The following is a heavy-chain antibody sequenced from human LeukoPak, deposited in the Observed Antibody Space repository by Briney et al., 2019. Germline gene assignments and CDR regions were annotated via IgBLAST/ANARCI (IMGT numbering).Heavy chain of an antibody. J-gene: IGHJ3*01. CDR2: ISSSGSYI. V-gene: IGHV3-21*04. CDR1: GFTFSSYS. Sequence: PGGSLRLSCAASGFTFSSYSMNWVRQAPGKGLEWVSSISSSGSYIYYADSVKGRFTISRDSSQKILNLQMNNLRVEDTAIYYCARGSTYDFWSGDALDVWGQGTMVTVAS. D-gene: IGHD3-3*01. CDR3: ARGSTYDFWSGDALDV.